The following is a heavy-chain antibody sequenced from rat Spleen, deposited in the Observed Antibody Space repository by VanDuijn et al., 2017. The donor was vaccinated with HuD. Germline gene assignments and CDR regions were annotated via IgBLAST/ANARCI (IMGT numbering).Heavy chain of an antibody. J-gene: IGHJ4*01. CDR1: GFNFNDYW. Sequence: EVKLVESGGGLVQPGRSLKLSCAASGFNFNDYWMGWVRQAPGKGLEWIGEINQDSSLTKYPPSLKDKVSISRDNAQNTLSLQMDSLRSEDTATYYCARTEGIVQVMDAWGQGASVTVSS. V-gene: IGHV4-2*01. CDR2: INQDSSLT. D-gene: IGHD1-11*01. CDR3: ARTEGIVQVMDA.